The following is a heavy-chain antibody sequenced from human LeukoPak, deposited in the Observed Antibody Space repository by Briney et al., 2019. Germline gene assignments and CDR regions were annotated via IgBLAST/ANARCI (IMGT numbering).Heavy chain of an antibody. V-gene: IGHV3-7*01. D-gene: IGHD3-10*01. Sequence: GGSLRLSCAASGFTFSHYWVSWIRQTPGKGLEWVANIKQDGSRIEYVDSVKGRFTISRDNSKNTLYLQMNSLRAEDTAVYYCARDRAPGEGPYDYWGQGTLVTVSS. CDR3: ARDRAPGEGPYDY. J-gene: IGHJ4*02. CDR1: GFTFSHYW. CDR2: IKQDGSRI.